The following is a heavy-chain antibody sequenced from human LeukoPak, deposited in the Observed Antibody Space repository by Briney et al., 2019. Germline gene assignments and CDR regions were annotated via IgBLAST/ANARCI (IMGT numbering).Heavy chain of an antibody. Sequence: SETLSLTCTVSGGSISSSSYYWGWIRQPPGKGLEWIGSIYYSGSTYYNPSLKSRVTISVDTSKNQFSLKLSSATAADTAVYYCARRSTRFFDYWGQGTLVTVSS. CDR1: GGSISSSSYY. CDR2: IYYSGST. D-gene: IGHD1-26*01. CDR3: ARRSTRFFDY. J-gene: IGHJ4*02. V-gene: IGHV4-39*01.